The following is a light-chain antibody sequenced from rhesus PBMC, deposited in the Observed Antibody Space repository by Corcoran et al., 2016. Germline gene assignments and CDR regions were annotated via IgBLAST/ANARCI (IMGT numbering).Light chain of an antibody. V-gene: IGKV3-10*01. CDR2: GAS. Sequence: QVILTQSPATLSLSPGERATLSCRASRSVSSYLAWYQQKPGQAPRLLIYGASSRATGIPDRFSGRGSGTDFTLTISSLEPEDVGVYHCYQHSSGYSFGQGTKVEIK. CDR1: RSVSSY. J-gene: IGKJ2*01. CDR3: YQHSSGYS.